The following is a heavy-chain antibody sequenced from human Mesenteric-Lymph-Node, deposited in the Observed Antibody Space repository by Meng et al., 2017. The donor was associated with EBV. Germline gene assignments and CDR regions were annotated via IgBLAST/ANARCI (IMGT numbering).Heavy chain of an antibody. V-gene: IGHV3-21*01. CDR1: GCSFNTYS. CDR3: ARDYGSGSHFDY. CDR2: ICSTSIYI. Sequence: VQRVGAGGGLVRPGGSLRLSCAVSGCSFNTYSMDWVRQAPGKGLEWVSSICSTSIYIKYADSLKGRFTISRDNGKNTLYLQMNSLRVEDTAIYYCARDYGSGSHFDYWGRGSLVTVSS. D-gene: IGHD3-10*01. J-gene: IGHJ4*02.